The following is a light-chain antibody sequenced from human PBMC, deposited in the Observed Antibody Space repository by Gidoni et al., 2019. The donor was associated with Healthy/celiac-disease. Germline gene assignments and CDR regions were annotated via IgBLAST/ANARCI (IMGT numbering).Light chain of an antibody. CDR1: KLGDKY. CDR2: QAS. V-gene: IGLV3-1*01. Sequence: SDELTQPPSVSVSPGQTASITCAGDKLGDKYACWYQQKPGQSPVLVIYQASKRPSALPERFSGSNSGNTATLTISGTQAMDESDYYCQAWDSSTDVVFGGGTKLTVL. CDR3: QAWDSSTDVV. J-gene: IGLJ2*01.